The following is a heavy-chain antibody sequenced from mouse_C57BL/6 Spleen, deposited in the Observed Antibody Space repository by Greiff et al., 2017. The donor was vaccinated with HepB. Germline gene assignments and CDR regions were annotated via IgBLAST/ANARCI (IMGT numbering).Heavy chain of an antibody. CDR1: GFTFSSYA. D-gene: IGHD2-5*01. J-gene: IGHJ1*03. Sequence: DVKLVESGGGLVKPGGSLKLSCAASGFTFSSYAMSWVRQTPEKRLEWVATISDGGSYTYYPDNVKGRFTISRDNAKNNLYLQMSHLKSEDTAMYYCARAPAYYSNYGYFDVWGTGTTVTVSS. CDR2: ISDGGSYT. V-gene: IGHV5-4*03. CDR3: ARAPAYYSNYGYFDV.